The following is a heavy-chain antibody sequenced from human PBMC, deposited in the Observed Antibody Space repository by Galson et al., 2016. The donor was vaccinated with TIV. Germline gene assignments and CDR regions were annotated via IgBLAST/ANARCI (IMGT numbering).Heavy chain of an antibody. V-gene: IGHV3-30*04. CDR3: AREEASGHDPFRVTIGFEN. CDR1: GFTFSYYP. J-gene: IGHJ4*02. CDR2: ISYDGTIG. D-gene: IGHD5-12*01. Sequence: SLRLSCAASGFTFSYYPMHCVRQAPGKALEWVAIISYDGTIGTYADSVKGRFTISRDNSKNTLYLQMNSLRAEDTAVYYCAREEASGHDPFRVTIGFENWGRGTLVTVSS.